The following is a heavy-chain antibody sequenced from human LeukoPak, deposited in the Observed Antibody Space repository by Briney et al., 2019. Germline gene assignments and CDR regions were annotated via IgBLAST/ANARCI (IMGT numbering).Heavy chain of an antibody. D-gene: IGHD1-1*01. Sequence: GGSLRLSCAASGFTFSSYSMNGVRQAPGKGLEWVSYISSVSSTIYYADSVKGRFTISRDNAKNSLYLQINSLRAEHTAVYYCARGIGTGRQPFDYWGQGTLVTVSS. CDR2: ISSVSSTI. V-gene: IGHV3-48*01. J-gene: IGHJ4*02. CDR3: ARGIGTGRQPFDY. CDR1: GFTFSSYS.